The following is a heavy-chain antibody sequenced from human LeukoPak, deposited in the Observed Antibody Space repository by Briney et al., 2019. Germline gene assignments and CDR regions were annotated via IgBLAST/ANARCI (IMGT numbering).Heavy chain of an antibody. CDR3: ARAFSTMVTFWFDP. J-gene: IGHJ5*02. D-gene: IGHD3-10*01. CDR1: GGSISSGSYY. V-gene: IGHV4-61*02. CDR2: FYTSGST. Sequence: PSETLSLTCTVSGGSISSGSYYWSWIRQPAGKGLEWIGRFYTSGSTNYNPSLKSRVTISVDTSKNQFSLKLSSVTAADTAVYYCARAFSTMVTFWFDPWGQGTLVTVSS.